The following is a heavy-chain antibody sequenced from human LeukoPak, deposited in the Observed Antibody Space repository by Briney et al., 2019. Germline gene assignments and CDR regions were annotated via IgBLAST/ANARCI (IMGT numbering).Heavy chain of an antibody. Sequence: GGSLRLSCAASGFTFSSYGMHWVRQAPGKGLGWVAFIRYDGSNKYYADSVKGRFTISRGNSKSTLYLHLNIPRPEDTAVYYCTRSVVTTADFDYWGQGTLVTVSS. J-gene: IGHJ4*02. D-gene: IGHD2-21*02. V-gene: IGHV3-30*02. CDR2: IRYDGSNK. CDR3: TRSVVTTADFDY. CDR1: GFTFSSYG.